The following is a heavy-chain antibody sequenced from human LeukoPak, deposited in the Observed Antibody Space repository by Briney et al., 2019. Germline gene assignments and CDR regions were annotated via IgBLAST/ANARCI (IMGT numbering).Heavy chain of an antibody. CDR3: FGPFEN. CDR2: FDPSDSYT. V-gene: IGHV5-10-1*01. J-gene: IGHJ4*02. D-gene: IGHD3-16*01. CDR1: GYIFISYW. Sequence: GESLQISCKGSGYIFISYWIIWIRQLPGKGLEWVGSFDPSDSYTAYSPSFQGHVTISADKSISTAFLQWRSLKASDTAMYYCFGPFENWGQGTLVTVSS.